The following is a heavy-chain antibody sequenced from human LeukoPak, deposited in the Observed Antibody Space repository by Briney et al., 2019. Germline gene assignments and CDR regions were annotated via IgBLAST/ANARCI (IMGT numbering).Heavy chain of an antibody. Sequence: PSETLSLTCTVSGGSISSYYWSWIRQPPGKGLEWIGYIYCSGTTNYNPSLKSRVTISVDTSKNQFSLKLSSVTAAGTAVYYCARGVYIAAAQYGYWGQGTLVTVSS. V-gene: IGHV4-59*01. CDR2: IYCSGTT. D-gene: IGHD6-13*01. J-gene: IGHJ4*02. CDR3: ARGVYIAAAQYGY. CDR1: GGSISSYY.